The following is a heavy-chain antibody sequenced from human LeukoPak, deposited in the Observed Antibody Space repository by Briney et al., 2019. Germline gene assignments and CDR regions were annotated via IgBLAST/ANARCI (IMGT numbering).Heavy chain of an antibody. J-gene: IGHJ4*02. D-gene: IGHD3-16*02. CDR2: IYSGGST. Sequence: GGSLRLSGAASGFTVSSNYMSWVRQAPGKGLEWVSVIYSGGSTYYADSVKGRFTISRDNSKNTLYLQMNSLRAEDTAVYYCARDRRTGRLGELSLDPCFDYWGQGTPVTVSS. CDR1: GFTVSSNY. V-gene: IGHV3-53*01. CDR3: ARDRRTGRLGELSLDPCFDY.